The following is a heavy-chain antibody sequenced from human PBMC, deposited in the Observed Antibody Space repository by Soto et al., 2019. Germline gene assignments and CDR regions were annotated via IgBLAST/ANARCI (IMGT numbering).Heavy chain of an antibody. CDR3: ASWLKEANIGNYYYGMDV. CDR2: IMPIFRAP. Sequence: QVQLVQSGAEVKKPGSSVKVSCKASGGAFSDYAFSWVRQAPGQGLEWLGGIMPIFRAPDYAQKFQGRVTTTADESTRTAYMERRSLTSEDTATYYWASWLKEANIGNYYYGMDVWGQGTTVTVS. D-gene: IGHD2-8*01. V-gene: IGHV1-69*12. J-gene: IGHJ6*02. CDR1: GGAFSDYA.